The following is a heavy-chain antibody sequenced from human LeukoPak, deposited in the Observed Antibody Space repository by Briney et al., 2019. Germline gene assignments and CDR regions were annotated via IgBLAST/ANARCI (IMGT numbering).Heavy chain of an antibody. D-gene: IGHD3-10*01. J-gene: IGHJ4*02. CDR2: ISGRGGST. V-gene: IGHV3-23*01. Sequence: GGSLRLSCAASGFTFSSYAMSWVRQAPGKGLEWVSAISGRGGSTDYADSVKGRFTISRDNSQNTLYLQMNSLRAEDTAVYYCAKDRAYYSDYWGQGTLVTVSS. CDR1: GFTFSSYA. CDR3: AKDRAYYSDY.